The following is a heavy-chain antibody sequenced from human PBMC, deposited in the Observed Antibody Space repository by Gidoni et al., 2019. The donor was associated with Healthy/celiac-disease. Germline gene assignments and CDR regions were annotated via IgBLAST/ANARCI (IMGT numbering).Heavy chain of an antibody. CDR3: AHRLSAYDFWSGYFTIHDAFDI. J-gene: IGHJ3*02. CDR1: GFALSTSGVG. D-gene: IGHD3-3*01. V-gene: IGHV2-5*02. CDR2: IYWDDDK. Sequence: QITLKESGPTLVKPTQTLTLTCTFSGFALSTSGVGVCWIRQHPGKALAWLARIYWDDDKSYSPSLKSRLTITKDTSKNQVVLTMTNMDPVDTATYYCAHRLSAYDFWSGYFTIHDAFDIWGQGTMVTVSS.